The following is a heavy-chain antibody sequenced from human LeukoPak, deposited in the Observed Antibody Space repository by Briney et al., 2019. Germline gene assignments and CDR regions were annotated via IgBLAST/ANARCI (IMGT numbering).Heavy chain of an antibody. CDR1: GFTFSNCA. CDR2: ISGSGGST. V-gene: IGHV3-23*01. D-gene: IGHD3-16*01. Sequence: PGGSLRLSCAASGFTFSNCAMTRVRQTPGKGLEWVSAISGSGGSTYYADSVKGRFSISRDNSKNTLYMQMNSLRADDTAVYYCAKDWGGDLYYFDYWGQGILVTVSS. J-gene: IGHJ4*02. CDR3: AKDWGGDLYYFDY.